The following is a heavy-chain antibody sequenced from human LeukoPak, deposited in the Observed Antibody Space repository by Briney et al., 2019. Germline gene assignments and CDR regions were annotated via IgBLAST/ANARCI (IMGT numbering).Heavy chain of an antibody. CDR1: GDSVSSYY. CDR3: ARDGGAAVTDY. CDR2: MSTSGSS. Sequence: PSVTLSLTCTVSGDSVSSYYWSWIRQPAGKGLEWIGRMSTSGSSNYNPSLKSRVTMSVDTSKNQFLLKMSSVTAADTAVYYCARDGGAAVTDYWGQGALVTVSS. V-gene: IGHV4-4*07. D-gene: IGHD3-16*01. J-gene: IGHJ4*02.